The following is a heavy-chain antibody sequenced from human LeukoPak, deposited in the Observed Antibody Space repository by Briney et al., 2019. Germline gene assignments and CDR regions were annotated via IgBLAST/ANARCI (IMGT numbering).Heavy chain of an antibody. CDR1: GYTFTSYD. J-gene: IGHJ6*02. D-gene: IGHD2-15*01. Sequence: GASVKVSCKASGYTFTSYDINWVRQATGQGLEWMGWMNPNSGNTGYAQKFQGRVTMTRNTSISTAYMELSSLRSEDTAVYYCARGVRAKLPVRVGSAATFYYYYGMDVWGQGTTVTVSS. V-gene: IGHV1-8*01. CDR2: MNPNSGNT. CDR3: ARGVRAKLPVRVGSAATFYYYYGMDV.